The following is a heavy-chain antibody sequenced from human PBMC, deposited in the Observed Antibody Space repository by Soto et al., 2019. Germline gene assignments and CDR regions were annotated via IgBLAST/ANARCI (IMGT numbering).Heavy chain of an antibody. J-gene: IGHJ4*02. CDR1: GGSFNGYS. CDR2: INQSGST. Sequence: QVQLQQWGAGLLKPSGTLSLTCAVYGGSFNGYSCSWIRQAPGKGLEWIGEINQSGSTNYKPSLKSRVTISVDPSESQFSLKLSSVTAADTAVYYCAIPMYYHDAIGSYPPALGYWGQGTLVTVSS. CDR3: AIPMYYHDAIGSYPPALGY. V-gene: IGHV4-34*01. D-gene: IGHD3-22*01.